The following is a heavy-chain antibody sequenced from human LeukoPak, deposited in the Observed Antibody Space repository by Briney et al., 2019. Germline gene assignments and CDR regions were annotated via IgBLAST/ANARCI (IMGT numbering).Heavy chain of an antibody. D-gene: IGHD3-10*01. V-gene: IGHV1-58*01. CDR2: VIVGSGQT. Sequence: TSVKVSCKGSGFTLINSTEELVRQARGQRLELVGWVIVGSGQTRYAQKFQERVTITRDMSTSTAFLELSSLRSEDSAVYYCAAGDTLVRGVIIPFAPWGQGTLVTVSS. CDR1: GFTLINST. J-gene: IGHJ5*02. CDR3: AAGDTLVRGVIIPFAP.